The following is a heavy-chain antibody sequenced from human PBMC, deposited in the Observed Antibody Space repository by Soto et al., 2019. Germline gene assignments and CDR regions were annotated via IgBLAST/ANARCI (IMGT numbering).Heavy chain of an antibody. V-gene: IGHV1-46*03. CDR1: GYTFTSYY. CDR3: VSSRITIFGVVTPEDYYMDV. CDR2: INPSGGST. Sequence: ASVKVSCKASGYTFTSYYMHWVRQAPGQGLEWMGIINPSGGSTSYAQKIQGRVTMTRDTSTSTVYMEMSSLRSEDTAVYYFVSSRITIFGVVTPEDYYMDVWGKGTTVTVSS. J-gene: IGHJ6*03. D-gene: IGHD3-3*01.